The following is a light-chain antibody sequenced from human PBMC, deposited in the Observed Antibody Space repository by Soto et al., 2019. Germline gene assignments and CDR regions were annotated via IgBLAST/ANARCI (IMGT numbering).Light chain of an antibody. CDR2: GAF. CDR3: QQYGGSPGT. CDR1: QSVSSN. V-gene: IGKV3D-15*01. Sequence: IGMTHVPASLDGCACEECSLPCRASQSVSSNLAWYQQKPGQAPRLLIYGAFNRETGIPDRFSGSGSGTDFNLTIGRLQSEDIAVYYCQQYGGSPGTLGGGTRVEIK. J-gene: IGKJ4*01.